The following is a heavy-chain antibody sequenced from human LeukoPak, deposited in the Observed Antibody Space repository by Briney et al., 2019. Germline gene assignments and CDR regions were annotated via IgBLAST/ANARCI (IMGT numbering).Heavy chain of an antibody. CDR1: GFTFSSYE. CDR3: ARDGGYDILTGYYYYYGMDV. V-gene: IGHV3-48*03. Sequence: GGSLRLSCAASGFTFSSYEMNWVRQAPGKGLEWVSYISSSGSTIYYADSVKGRFTISRDNAKNSLYLQMNSLRAEDTAVYYCARDGGYDILTGYYYYYGMDVWAKGPRSPSPQ. D-gene: IGHD3-9*01. CDR2: ISSSGSTI. J-gene: IGHJ6*04.